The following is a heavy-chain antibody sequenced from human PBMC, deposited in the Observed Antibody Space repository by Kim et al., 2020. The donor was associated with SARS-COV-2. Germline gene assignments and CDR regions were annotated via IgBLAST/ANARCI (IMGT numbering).Heavy chain of an antibody. CDR1: GFSFSSYW. Sequence: GGSLRLSCAASGFSFSSYWMSWVRQAPGKGLEWVGNIKQDGSEKHYVDSVKGRFTISRDNAKNSLYLQMNSLRGEDTALYYCASHFNDYLGCSWGQGTLVTVSS. V-gene: IGHV3-7*01. CDR3: ASHFNDYLGCS. J-gene: IGHJ4*02. CDR2: IKQDGSEK. D-gene: IGHD3-16*01.